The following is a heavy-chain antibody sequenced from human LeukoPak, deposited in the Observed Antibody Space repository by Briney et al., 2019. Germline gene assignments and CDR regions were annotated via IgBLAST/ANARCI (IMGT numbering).Heavy chain of an antibody. CDR2: ISSSGSTI. Sequence: QAGGSLRLSYAASGFTFKIYEMMWVRQAPGKGPEWVSYISSSGSTIYYANSVKGRFTISRDNAKNSLYLQMNSLRAEDTAVYYCARDGSTSGNYHNMAAFAHWAQGTLVTVSS. J-gene: IGHJ4*02. CDR3: ARDGSTSGNYHNMAAFAH. D-gene: IGHD3-10*01. CDR1: GFTFKIYE. V-gene: IGHV3-48*03.